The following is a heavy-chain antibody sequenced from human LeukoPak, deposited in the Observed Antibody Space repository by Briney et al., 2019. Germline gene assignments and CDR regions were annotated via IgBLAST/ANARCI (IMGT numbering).Heavy chain of an antibody. D-gene: IGHD3-10*01. CDR1: GYTFSSYG. V-gene: IGHV1-18*01. Sequence: ASVKVSCKASGYTFSSYGISWVRQAPGQGLEWMGWISAYNGNINYIQKFQGRVTMTTDTSTSTAYMELRSLRSDDTAVYYCVREHGSGSYYNPVGFDYWGQGTLVTVSS. CDR3: VREHGSGSYYNPVGFDY. J-gene: IGHJ4*02. CDR2: ISAYNGNI.